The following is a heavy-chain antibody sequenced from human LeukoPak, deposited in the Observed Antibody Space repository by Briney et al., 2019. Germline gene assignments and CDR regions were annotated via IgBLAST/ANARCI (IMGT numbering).Heavy chain of an antibody. CDR3: AKNRGAGSHYYYHMNV. J-gene: IGHJ6*03. D-gene: IGHD1-26*01. CDR1: GFTFSSYA. Sequence: GGSLRLSCAASGFTFSSYAMSWVRQAPGKGLEWVSTISGSGGIRYYADSVKGRFTISRDNSKNTLHLQTNTLRAEDTAVYYCAKNRGAGSHYYYHMNVWGKGTTVTVSS. V-gene: IGHV3-23*01. CDR2: ISGSGGIR.